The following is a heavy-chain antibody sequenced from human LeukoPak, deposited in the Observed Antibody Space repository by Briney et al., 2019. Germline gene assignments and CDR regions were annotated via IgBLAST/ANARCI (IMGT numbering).Heavy chain of an antibody. CDR3: AKAPVTTCRGAFCYPFDY. Sequence: GGSLRLSCAASGFTLSSYAMSWVRQAPGKGLEWVSAIGDTGNTYHADSVKGRFTISRDSSKNTLFLQMNRLGPEDAAVYYCAKAPVTTCRGAFCYPFDYWGLGTLVTVSS. CDR1: GFTLSSYA. D-gene: IGHD2-15*01. CDR2: IGDTGNT. J-gene: IGHJ4*02. V-gene: IGHV3-23*01.